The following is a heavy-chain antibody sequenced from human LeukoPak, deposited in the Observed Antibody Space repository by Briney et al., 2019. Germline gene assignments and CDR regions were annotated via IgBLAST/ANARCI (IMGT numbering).Heavy chain of an antibody. Sequence: PGGSLRLSCAASGFTFSSYGMSWVRQAPGKGLEWVSAISGSGGSTYYADSVKGRFTISRDNSKNTLYLQMNSLRAEDTAVYYCAKRGGMYPAYYFDYWGQGTLVTVSP. D-gene: IGHD3-16*01. CDR1: GFTFSSYG. CDR3: AKRGGMYPAYYFDY. J-gene: IGHJ4*02. CDR2: ISGSGGST. V-gene: IGHV3-23*01.